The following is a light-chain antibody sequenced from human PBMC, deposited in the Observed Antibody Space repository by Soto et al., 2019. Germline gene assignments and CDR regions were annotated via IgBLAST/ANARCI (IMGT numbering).Light chain of an antibody. Sequence: ERLWMHSQSTLSXXPGEXATLXXRASPTVNSSYLAWDHRKPGQAPSLLISHQSTRPTGIPHRFSASGSWADFTLTIRRLDPEDFAVYDCRQYGSSITFGG. CDR3: RQYGSSIT. V-gene: IGKV3-20*01. J-gene: IGKJ4*01. CDR2: HQS. CDR1: PTVNSSY.